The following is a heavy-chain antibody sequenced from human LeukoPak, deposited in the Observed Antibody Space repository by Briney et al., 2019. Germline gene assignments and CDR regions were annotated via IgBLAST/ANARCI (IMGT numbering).Heavy chain of an antibody. CDR2: INHSGST. CDR3: ARGPDGYNFY. D-gene: IGHD5-24*01. Sequence: SETLSLTCAVYGGPFSGYYWSWIRQPPGKGLEWIGEINHSGSTNYNPSLKSRVTISVDTSKNQFSLKLSSVTAADTAVYYCARGPDGYNFYWGQGTLVTVSS. V-gene: IGHV4-34*01. J-gene: IGHJ4*02. CDR1: GGPFSGYY.